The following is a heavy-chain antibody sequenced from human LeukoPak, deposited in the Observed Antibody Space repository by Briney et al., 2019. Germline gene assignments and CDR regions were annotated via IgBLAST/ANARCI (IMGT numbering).Heavy chain of an antibody. CDR1: GFTFSSYS. J-gene: IGHJ6*02. CDR3: ARDTSPSDYDFWSGYAAYYGMDV. CDR2: ISSSSSYI. Sequence: PGGSLRLSCAASGFTFSSYSMNWVRQAPGKGLEWVSSISSSSSYIYYADSVKGRFTISRDNAKNSLYLQMNSLRAEDTAVYYCARDTSPSDYDFWSGYAAYYGMDVWGQGTTVTVSS. V-gene: IGHV3-21*01. D-gene: IGHD3-3*01.